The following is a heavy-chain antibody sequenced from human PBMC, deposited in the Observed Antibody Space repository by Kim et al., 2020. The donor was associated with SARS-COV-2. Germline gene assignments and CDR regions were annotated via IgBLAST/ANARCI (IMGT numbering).Heavy chain of an antibody. CDR3: ARGPVDYGDYGDWGSYYFDY. CDR1: GGSISSGGYY. Sequence: SETLSLTCTVSGGSISSGGYYWSWIRQHPGKGLEWIGYIYYSGSTYYNPSLKSRVTISVDTSKNQFSLKLSSVTAADTAVYYCARGPVDYGDYGDWGSYYFDYWGQGTLVTVSS. J-gene: IGHJ4*02. CDR2: IYYSGST. V-gene: IGHV4-31*03. D-gene: IGHD4-17*01.